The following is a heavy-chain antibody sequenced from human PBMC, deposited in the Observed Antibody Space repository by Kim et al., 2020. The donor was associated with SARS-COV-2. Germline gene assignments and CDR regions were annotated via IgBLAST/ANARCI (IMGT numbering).Heavy chain of an antibody. Sequence: SVKVSCKASGGTFSSYAISWVRQAPGQGLEWMGGIIPIFGTANNAEKFQGRVTITADESTSTAYMELSSLRSEDTAVYYCAREKYYGEFDYWSQGTLVTVSS. V-gene: IGHV1-69*13. CDR3: AREKYYGEFDY. CDR2: IIPIFGTA. D-gene: IGHD4-17*01. J-gene: IGHJ4*02. CDR1: GGTFSSYA.